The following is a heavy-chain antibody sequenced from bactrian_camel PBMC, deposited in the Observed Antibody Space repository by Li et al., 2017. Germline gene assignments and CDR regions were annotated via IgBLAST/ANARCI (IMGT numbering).Heavy chain of an antibody. CDR1: GFTFSSYD. V-gene: IGHV3S40*01. CDR2: INSGGSST. D-gene: IGHD3*01. CDR3: AAGQIGYALGTGGTRCSRDY. Sequence: VQLVESGGGLVQPGGSLRLSCAASGFTFSSYDMTWVRQAPGKGLEWVSAINSGGSSTYYADSVKGRFTISKDNAENTLYLQMNSLKPEDTAMYYCAAGQIGYALGTGGTRCSRDYWGQGTQVTVS. J-gene: IGHJ4*01.